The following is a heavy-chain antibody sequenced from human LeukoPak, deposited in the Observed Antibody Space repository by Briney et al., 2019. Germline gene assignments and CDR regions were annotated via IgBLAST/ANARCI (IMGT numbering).Heavy chain of an antibody. Sequence: GGSLRLSCPASGFTFSSSAMYWVRQAPGKGLEYVSAFSSDGSSTFCADSVKGRFTISGDNSKNMLYLQMSSLRADDTAVYYCVKTLKYYGSGRGLFDSWGQGTLVTVSS. J-gene: IGHJ4*02. D-gene: IGHD3-10*01. CDR3: VKTLKYYGSGRGLFDS. V-gene: IGHV3-64D*06. CDR2: FSSDGSST. CDR1: GFTFSSSA.